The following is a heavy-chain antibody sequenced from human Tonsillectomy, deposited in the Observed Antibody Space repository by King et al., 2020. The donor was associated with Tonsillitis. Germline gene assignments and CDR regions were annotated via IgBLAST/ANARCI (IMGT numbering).Heavy chain of an antibody. CDR2: ISYDGSNK. V-gene: IGHV3-33*05. Sequence: VQLVESGGGVVQPGRSLRLSCVASGFTFSNYGTHWVRQAPGKGLEWVAVISYDGSNKYYTDSVKGRFTISRDSSKNTLYLQMNSLRAEDTAVYYCARGNVLRYFDWLGDYYGMDVWGQGTTVTVSS. D-gene: IGHD3-9*01. J-gene: IGHJ6*02. CDR1: GFTFSNYG. CDR3: ARGNVLRYFDWLGDYYGMDV.